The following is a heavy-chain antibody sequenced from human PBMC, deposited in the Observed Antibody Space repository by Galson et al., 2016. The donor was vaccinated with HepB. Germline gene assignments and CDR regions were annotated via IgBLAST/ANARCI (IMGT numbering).Heavy chain of an antibody. CDR1: GFTFGRYA. V-gene: IGHV3-23*01. J-gene: IGHJ4*02. Sequence: SLRLSCAASGFTFGRYAMSWVRQAPGKGLEWVSAISGDGGSTYDAGSVQDRFTSSRDRSTNTMYLQMNSLRTDDTAVYYCARFTQEWLDRVYYFDYWGQGTLATVSS. CDR2: ISGDGGST. D-gene: IGHD6-19*01. CDR3: ARFTQEWLDRVYYFDY.